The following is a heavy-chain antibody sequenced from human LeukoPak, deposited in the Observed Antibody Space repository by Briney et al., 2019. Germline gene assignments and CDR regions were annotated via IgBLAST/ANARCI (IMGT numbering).Heavy chain of an antibody. Sequence: GGSLRLSCAASRFTFSSYAMSWVRQAPGKGLEWVSAISGSGGSTYYADSVKGRFTISRDNSKNTLYLQMNSLRAEDTAVYYCAKDRIPDYYDSSGPIDYWGQGTLVTVSS. CDR2: ISGSGGST. J-gene: IGHJ4*02. V-gene: IGHV3-23*01. D-gene: IGHD3-22*01. CDR1: RFTFSSYA. CDR3: AKDRIPDYYDSSGPIDY.